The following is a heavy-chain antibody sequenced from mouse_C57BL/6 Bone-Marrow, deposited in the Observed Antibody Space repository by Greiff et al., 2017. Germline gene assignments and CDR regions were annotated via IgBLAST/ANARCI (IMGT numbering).Heavy chain of an antibody. CDR1: GYTFSSYA. CDR3: ARDGPNWDWYFDV. Sequence: EVKVVQSGGGLVKPGASLKLSCAASGYTFSSYAMPWVSQTPEKRLEWVATISAGGSYTNYQYNVKGKFTISRDKAKNNLYLQMSHLKSEDTAMYYCARDGPNWDWYFDVWGTGTTVTVSS. D-gene: IGHD4-1*01. V-gene: IGHV5-4*01. CDR2: ISAGGSYT. J-gene: IGHJ1*03.